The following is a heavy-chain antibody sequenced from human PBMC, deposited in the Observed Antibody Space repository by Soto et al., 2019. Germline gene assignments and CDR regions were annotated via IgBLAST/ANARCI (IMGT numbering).Heavy chain of an antibody. D-gene: IGHD3-22*01. V-gene: IGHV4-59*01. CDR3: ARVSHYYDSSGQLDY. J-gene: IGHJ4*02. CDR1: GGSISSYY. CDR2: IYYSGST. Sequence: SETLALTCTVSGGSISSYYWSWIRQPPGKGLEWIGYIYYSGSTNYNPSLKSRVTISVDTSKNQFSLKLSSVTAADTAVYYCARVSHYYDSSGQLDYWGQGTLVTVSS.